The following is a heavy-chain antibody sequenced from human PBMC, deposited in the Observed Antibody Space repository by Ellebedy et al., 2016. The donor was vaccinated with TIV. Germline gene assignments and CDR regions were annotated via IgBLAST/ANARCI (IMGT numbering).Heavy chain of an antibody. CDR3: ASGAVRGVSFDY. V-gene: IGHV3-21*01. CDR1: GFTFSSYS. D-gene: IGHD3-10*01. Sequence: PGGSLRLSCAASGFTFSSYSMNWVRQAPGKGLEWVSSISSSSSYIYYADSVKGRFTISRDNAKNSLYLQMNSLRAEDTAVYYCASGAVRGVSFDYWGQGTLVTVSS. CDR2: ISSSSSYI. J-gene: IGHJ4*02.